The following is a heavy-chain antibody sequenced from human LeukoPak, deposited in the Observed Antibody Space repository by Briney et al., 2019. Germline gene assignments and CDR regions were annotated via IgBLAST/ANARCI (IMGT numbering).Heavy chain of an antibody. CDR3: ARVKDRISMVRGVLSPQNYYYYYMDV. V-gene: IGHV1-2*02. J-gene: IGHJ6*03. D-gene: IGHD3-10*01. CDR1: GYTFTGYY. CDR2: INPNSGGT. Sequence: ASVKVSCKASGYTFTGYYMHWVRQAPGQGLEWMGWINPNSGGTNYAQKFPGRVTMTRDTSISTAYMELSRLRSDDTAVYYCARVKDRISMVRGVLSPQNYYYYYMDVWGKGTTVTVSS.